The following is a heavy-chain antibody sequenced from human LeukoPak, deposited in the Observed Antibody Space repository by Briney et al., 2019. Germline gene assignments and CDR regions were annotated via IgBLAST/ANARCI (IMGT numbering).Heavy chain of an antibody. CDR1: GFTFSSHE. CDR3: ARDYGGSSPFDY. J-gene: IGHJ4*02. Sequence: GGSLRLSCAASGFTFSSHEMHWVRQAPGKGLEWVSYISSSDSIIYYADSVKGRFTISRDNAKNSLYLQMNSLRAEDTAVYYCARDYGGSSPFDYWGQGTLVTVSS. D-gene: IGHD4-23*01. V-gene: IGHV3-48*03. CDR2: ISSSDSII.